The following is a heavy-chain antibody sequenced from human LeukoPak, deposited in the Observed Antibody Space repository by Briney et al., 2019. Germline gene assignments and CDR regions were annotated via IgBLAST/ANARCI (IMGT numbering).Heavy chain of an antibody. Sequence: SETLSLTCTVSGGSISSGTYYWGWIRQSPGKGLGWIGSIYYSGSTYYNPSLKSRVTISIDTSKNQFSLNLRSVTAADTAVYFCARLEMAAAGNRWFDPWGQGTLVTVSS. CDR2: IYYSGST. CDR3: ARLEMAAAGNRWFDP. D-gene: IGHD6-13*01. CDR1: GGSISSGTYY. V-gene: IGHV4-39*07. J-gene: IGHJ5*02.